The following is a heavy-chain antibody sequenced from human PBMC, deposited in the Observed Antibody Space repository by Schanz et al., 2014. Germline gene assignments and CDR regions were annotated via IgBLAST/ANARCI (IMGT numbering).Heavy chain of an antibody. J-gene: IGHJ4*02. V-gene: IGHV3-23*04. CDR3: AKYRGYYRVSGSYRELEY. D-gene: IGHD3-10*01. Sequence: VQLVESGGGVVQPGGSLRLSCATSGFSFSSYAINWVRQAPGKGLEWVSGISGSGASTYYADSVKGRFTISRDNSKNTLYLQMNSLRPEDTAVYYCAKYRGYYRVSGSYRELEYWGQGTLVTVSS. CDR2: ISGSGAST. CDR1: GFSFSSYA.